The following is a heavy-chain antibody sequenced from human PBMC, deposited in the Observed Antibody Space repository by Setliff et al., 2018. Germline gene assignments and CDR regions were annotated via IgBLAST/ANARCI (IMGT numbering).Heavy chain of an antibody. CDR2: IYSSGNI. CDR3: ARDGPHCVTSSCPGAWFDP. CDR1: GASISSYY. J-gene: IGHJ5*02. V-gene: IGHV4-4*09. Sequence: PSETLSLTCTVSGASISSYYWSWIRQPPGEGLEWIGYIYSSGNIKYNPSLKSRVTISLDTSKNQFSLKLSSVTAADTAVYYCARDGPHCVTSSCPGAWFDPWGQGIPVTV. D-gene: IGHD2-2*01.